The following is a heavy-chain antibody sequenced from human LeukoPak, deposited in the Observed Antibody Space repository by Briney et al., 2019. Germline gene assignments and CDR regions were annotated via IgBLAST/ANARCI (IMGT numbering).Heavy chain of an antibody. CDR2: IKQDGSEK. CDR3: ARAVTTLLAYYYMDV. J-gene: IGHJ6*03. V-gene: IGHV3-7*01. D-gene: IGHD4-17*01. Sequence: GGSLRLSCAASGFTFSSYWMSWVRQAPGKGLEWVANIKQDGSEKYYVDSVKGRFTIPRDNAKKSLYLQMNSLRAEDTAVYYCARAVTTLLAYYYMDVWGKGTTVTISS. CDR1: GFTFSSYW.